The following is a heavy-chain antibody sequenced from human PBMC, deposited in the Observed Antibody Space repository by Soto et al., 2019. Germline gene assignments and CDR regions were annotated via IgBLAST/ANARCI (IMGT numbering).Heavy chain of an antibody. CDR3: ARAVVPAAIEGYWFDP. Sequence: SETLSLTCTVSGGSISSYYWSWIRQPPGKGLEWIGYIYYSGSTNYNPSLKSRVTISVDTSKNQFSLKLSSVTAADTAVYYCARAVVPAAIEGYWFDPWGQGNLVTVSS. CDR2: IYYSGST. CDR1: GGSISSYY. V-gene: IGHV4-59*01. D-gene: IGHD2-2*01. J-gene: IGHJ5*02.